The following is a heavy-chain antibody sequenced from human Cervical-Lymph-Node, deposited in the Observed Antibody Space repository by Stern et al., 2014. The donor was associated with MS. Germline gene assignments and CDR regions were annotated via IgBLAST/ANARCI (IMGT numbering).Heavy chain of an antibody. D-gene: IGHD6-13*01. V-gene: IGHV1-46*01. CDR2: VNPRCSTE. CDR3: ARVLSAGTGINF. J-gene: IGHJ4*02. CDR1: GYTFTTYY. Sequence: QDQLVQSGAEVKKPGASVKVSCKASGYTFTTYYMHWVRQAPGQELEWMGFVNPRCSTENYAQKFQGRVTMTSDTSTSTVYMELINLRSEDTAVYYCARVLSAGTGINFWGQGTLVTVSS.